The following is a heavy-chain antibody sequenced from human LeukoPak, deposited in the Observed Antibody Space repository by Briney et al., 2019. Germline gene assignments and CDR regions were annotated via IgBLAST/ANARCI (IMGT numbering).Heavy chain of an antibody. J-gene: IGHJ6*03. Sequence: GASVKVSCKASGGTFSSYAIRWVRQAPGQGLEWMGGTIPIFGTANYAQKFQGRVTITTDESTSTAYMELSSLRSEDTAVHYCARGDHPRIAAAGQPYYYYYMDVWXXGTXVXVSS. CDR3: ARGDHPRIAAAGQPYYYYYMDV. CDR1: GGTFSSYA. CDR2: TIPIFGTA. V-gene: IGHV1-69*05. D-gene: IGHD6-13*01.